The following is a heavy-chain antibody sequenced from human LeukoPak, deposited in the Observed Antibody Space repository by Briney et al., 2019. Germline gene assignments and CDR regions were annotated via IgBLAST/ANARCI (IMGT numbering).Heavy chain of an antibody. V-gene: IGHV3-23*01. CDR2: ISGSGGST. CDR3: AKNVLRYFDWWDY. Sequence: PGGSLRLSCAASGFTFSSYAMSWVRQAPGKGLECLSAISGSGGSTYYADSVKGWFTISRDNSKNTLYLQMNSLRAEDTAVYYCAKNVLRYFDWWDYWGQGTLVTVSS. D-gene: IGHD3-9*01. J-gene: IGHJ4*02. CDR1: GFTFSSYA.